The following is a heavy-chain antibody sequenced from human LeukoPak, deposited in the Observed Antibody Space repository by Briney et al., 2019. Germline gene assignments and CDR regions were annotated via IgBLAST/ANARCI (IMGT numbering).Heavy chain of an antibody. CDR2: INTNTGNP. CDR3: ARGVSYGSGSYIPLPDPLLDY. V-gene: IGHV7-4-1*02. Sequence: GASVKVSCKASGYTFTHYAINWVRQAPGQGLEWMGWINTNTGNPTYAQGFTGRCVFSLDTSVSTAYLQISSLKAEDTGVYYCARGVSYGSGSYIPLPDPLLDYWGQGTLVTVSS. D-gene: IGHD3-10*01. CDR1: GYTFTHYA. J-gene: IGHJ4*02.